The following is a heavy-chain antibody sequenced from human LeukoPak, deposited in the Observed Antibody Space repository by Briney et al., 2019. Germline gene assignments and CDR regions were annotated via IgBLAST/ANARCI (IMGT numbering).Heavy chain of an antibody. J-gene: IGHJ6*03. CDR3: ARLSKYYDFWSGYRGDYYYYYMDV. D-gene: IGHD3-3*01. V-gene: IGHV4-34*01. Sequence: SETLSLTCAVYGGSFSGYYWSWIRQPPGKGLEWIGEINHSGSTNYNPSLKSRVTISVDTPKNQFSLKLSSVTAADTAVYYCARLSKYYDFWSGYRGDYYYYYMDVWGKGTTVTVSS. CDR2: INHSGST. CDR1: GGSFSGYY.